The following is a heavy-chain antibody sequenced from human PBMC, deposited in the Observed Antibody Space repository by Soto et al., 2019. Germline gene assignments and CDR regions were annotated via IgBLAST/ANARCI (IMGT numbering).Heavy chain of an antibody. Sequence: GASVKVSWKDSGGAISSYASIWVRQAPGQGLEWMGGIIPIFGTANYAQKFQGRVTITADKSTSTAYMELSSLRSEDTAVYYCARLIMRNYYFDYWGQGTLVTVSS. D-gene: IGHD2-8*01. CDR3: ARLIMRNYYFDY. V-gene: IGHV1-69*06. CDR1: GGAISSYA. J-gene: IGHJ4*02. CDR2: IIPIFGTA.